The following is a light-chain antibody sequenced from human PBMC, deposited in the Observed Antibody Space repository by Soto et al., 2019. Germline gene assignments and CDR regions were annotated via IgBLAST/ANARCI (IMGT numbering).Light chain of an antibody. V-gene: IGKV3-15*01. CDR3: QQYNEWPPYT. Sequence: EIVMTQSPANLSVSPGERATLSCRASQSVSSNLAWYQQKPGQGPRLLIYGASTRATSIPARLSGSGSGTEFALTINSLQSEDFAVYYCQQYNEWPPYTFGQGTKLEIK. CDR2: GAS. CDR1: QSVSSN. J-gene: IGKJ2*01.